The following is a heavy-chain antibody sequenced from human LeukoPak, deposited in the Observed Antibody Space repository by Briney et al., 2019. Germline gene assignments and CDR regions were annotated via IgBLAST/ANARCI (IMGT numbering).Heavy chain of an antibody. J-gene: IGHJ6*02. V-gene: IGHV3-33*01. CDR2: IWYDGSNK. CDR3: AGSSPGYYYYGMDV. CDR1: GFTFSSYG. Sequence: GGSLRLSCAASGFTFSSYGMHWVRQAPGKGLEWVAVIWYDGSNKYYADSVKGRFTISRDNSKNTLYLQMNSLRAEDTAVYYCAGSSPGYYYYGMDVWGQGTTVTVSS. D-gene: IGHD6-6*01.